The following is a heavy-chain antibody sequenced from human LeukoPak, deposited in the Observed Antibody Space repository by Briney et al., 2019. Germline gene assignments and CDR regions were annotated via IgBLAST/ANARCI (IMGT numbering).Heavy chain of an antibody. D-gene: IGHD3-22*01. CDR2: ISSDSSTI. CDR3: ARVLHKRMYDSTTYFPY. CDR1: GFTFSSYS. Sequence: GGSLRLSCAAPGFTFSSYSMNWVRQAPGKGLKWISYISSDSSTIYYADSVKGRFTISRDNAKNSLYLQMNSLRAEDTAVYYCARVLHKRMYDSTTYFPYWGQGILVTVSS. J-gene: IGHJ4*02. V-gene: IGHV3-48*01.